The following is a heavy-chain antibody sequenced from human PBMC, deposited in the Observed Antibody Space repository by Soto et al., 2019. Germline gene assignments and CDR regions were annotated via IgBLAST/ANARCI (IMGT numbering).Heavy chain of an antibody. CDR3: ARVNGGPYYFDY. Sequence: SSDTLSLTFTFSCGSVISCSYYWTWIRQLPGKGLEWIVYIYYIGITNYNPSLKSRVTISPDTSKNQFSLKLTSVTAADTAVYYCARVNGGPYYFDYWGQGTLVTVSS. CDR2: IYYIGIT. D-gene: IGHD2-8*01. V-gene: IGHV4-61*01. CDR1: CGSVISCSYY. J-gene: IGHJ4*02.